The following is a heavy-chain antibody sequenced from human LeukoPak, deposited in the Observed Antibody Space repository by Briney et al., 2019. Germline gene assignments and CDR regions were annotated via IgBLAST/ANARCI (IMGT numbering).Heavy chain of an antibody. V-gene: IGHV3-15*04. CDR2: IVSETVGGRT. CDR1: GFTFSSYS. CDR3: ATSITTPGAFDI. Sequence: GGSLRLSCAASGFTFSSYSMNWVRQAPGKGLEWVARIVSETVGGRTDYAASVKGRFTISRDDSKSTLFLQMSSLKIEDTAVYYCATSITTPGAFDIWGQGVLVTVSS. D-gene: IGHD1-1*01. J-gene: IGHJ4*02.